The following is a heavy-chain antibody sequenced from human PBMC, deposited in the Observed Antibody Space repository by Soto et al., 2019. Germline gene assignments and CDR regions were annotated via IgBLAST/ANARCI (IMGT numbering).Heavy chain of an antibody. Sequence: EVQLVESGGGLVQPGGSLRLSCAASGFTFSSYSMNWVRQAPGKGLEWVSYISSSSSTIYYADSVKGRFTISRDNAKNSLYLQMNSLTDEDTAVYYCAREGILNWFDPWGQGTLVTVSS. V-gene: IGHV3-48*02. D-gene: IGHD3-10*01. CDR2: ISSSSSTI. CDR3: AREGILNWFDP. CDR1: GFTFSSYS. J-gene: IGHJ5*02.